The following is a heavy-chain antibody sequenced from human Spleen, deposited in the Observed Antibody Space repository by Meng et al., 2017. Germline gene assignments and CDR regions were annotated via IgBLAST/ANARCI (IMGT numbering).Heavy chain of an antibody. V-gene: IGHV3-7*01. CDR2: IKQDGSEK. J-gene: IGHJ4*02. CDR3: ARGRRVIHPYYVDN. CDR1: GFTFSSYW. D-gene: IGHD3-10*01. Sequence: GGSLRLSCAASGFTFSSYWMNWVRQAPGKGLEWVANIKQDGSEKYYVDSVKGRFTISRDNAKNSLYLQMNSLRAEETAVYYCARGRRVIHPYYVDNWGQGTLVTVSS.